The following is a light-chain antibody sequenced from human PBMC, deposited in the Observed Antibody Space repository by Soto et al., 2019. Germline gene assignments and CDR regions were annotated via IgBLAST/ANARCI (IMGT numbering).Light chain of an antibody. CDR1: QSIASW. CDR2: QAS. CDR3: QQYNSFSWT. V-gene: IGKV1-5*03. Sequence: IQLTQSPSSLSASVGDRVTITCRASQSIASWLAWYQQKPGKAPKLLIYQASNLQSGVPSRFSGSASGTEFTLTISSLQPDDFATYYCQQYNSFSWTFGQGTKVDIK. J-gene: IGKJ1*01.